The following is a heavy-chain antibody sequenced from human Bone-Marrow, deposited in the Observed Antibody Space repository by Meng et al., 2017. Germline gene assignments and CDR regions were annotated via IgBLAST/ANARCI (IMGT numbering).Heavy chain of an antibody. CDR1: GGSVYSGSYY. V-gene: IGHV4-61*01. D-gene: IGHD5-18*01. CDR3: ARTPGYSYGQIDS. Sequence: QVPAPESGPGLVRPSETPSLTCTVSGGSVYSGSYYWSWIRQPPGKGLEWIGYIYYTGTTKYNPSLKSRVTISVDTSKNQFSLNLSSVTAADTALYYCARTPGYSYGQIDSWGQGTLVTVSS. J-gene: IGHJ4*02. CDR2: IYYTGTT.